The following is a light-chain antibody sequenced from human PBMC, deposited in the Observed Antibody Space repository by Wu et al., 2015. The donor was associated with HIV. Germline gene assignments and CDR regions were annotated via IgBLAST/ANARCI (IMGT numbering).Light chain of an antibody. CDR1: QSVSGT. Sequence: EIVLTQSPATLSFSPGERATLSCRASQSVSGTLAWYQQRPGQAPRLLIYGASRRATGIPDRFSVSGSGTDFTLTISRLEPEDFAVYYCQQYGSSPLYSFGQGTKLEIK. J-gene: IGKJ2*03. CDR3: QQYGSSPLYS. CDR2: GAS. V-gene: IGKV3-20*01.